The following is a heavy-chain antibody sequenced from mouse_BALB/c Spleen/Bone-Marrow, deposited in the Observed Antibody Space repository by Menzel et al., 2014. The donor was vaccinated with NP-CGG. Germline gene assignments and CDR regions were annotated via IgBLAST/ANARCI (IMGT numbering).Heavy chain of an antibody. CDR1: GYTFTSYD. J-gene: IGHJ2*01. CDR3: ARSGHYYGPYFDY. CDR2: IYPGDGST. Sequence: VKLMESGPELVKPGALVKISCKASGYTFTSYDMNWVKQRPGQGLEWIGWIYPGDGSTKYNEKFKGEATLTADKSSSTAYMQLSSLTSENSAVYFCARSGHYYGPYFDYWGQGTTLTVSS. V-gene: IGHV1S56*01. D-gene: IGHD1-2*01.